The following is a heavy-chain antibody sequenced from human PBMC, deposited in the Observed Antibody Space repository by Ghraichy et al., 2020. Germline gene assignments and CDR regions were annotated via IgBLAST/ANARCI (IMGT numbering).Heavy chain of an antibody. D-gene: IGHD4-17*01. Sequence: SETLSLTCTVSGVSITSGGYYWSWIRQHPGKGLEWIGYIYYSGSTYYNPSLKSRVTISVDTSKNQFSLKLYSVTAADTAVYYCARWGHDYGDYYFDYWGQGTLVTVSS. V-gene: IGHV4-31*03. CDR1: GVSITSGGYY. CDR2: IYYSGST. J-gene: IGHJ4*02. CDR3: ARWGHDYGDYYFDY.